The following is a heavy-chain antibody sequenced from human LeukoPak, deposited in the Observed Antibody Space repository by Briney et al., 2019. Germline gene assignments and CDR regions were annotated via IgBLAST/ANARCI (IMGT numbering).Heavy chain of an antibody. J-gene: IGHJ4*02. D-gene: IGHD2-2*01. CDR3: ARLVEYQLPFDY. Sequence: KPSETLSLTCTVSGGSISSGGYYWSWIRQHPGKGLEWIGYIYYSGNTFYNPSLKSRVTISRDTSKNQFSLKLSSVTAADTAVYYCARLVEYQLPFDYWGQGTPVTVSS. CDR2: IYYSGNT. V-gene: IGHV4-31*03. CDR1: GGSISSGGYY.